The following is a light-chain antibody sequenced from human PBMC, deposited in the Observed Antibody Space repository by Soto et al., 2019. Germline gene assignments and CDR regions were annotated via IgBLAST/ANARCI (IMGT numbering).Light chain of an antibody. CDR2: GAS. CDR1: QTVSNTY. V-gene: IGKV3-20*01. Sequence: EIVLTQFPGALSLSPGERVTLSCRASQTVSNTYLAWYQQKSGQAPKFLIYGASNRATGIPDRFSGSGSGTDFTLTISRLEPEDFAVYYCQQYNNWWTFGQGTKVEIK. J-gene: IGKJ1*01. CDR3: QQYNNWWT.